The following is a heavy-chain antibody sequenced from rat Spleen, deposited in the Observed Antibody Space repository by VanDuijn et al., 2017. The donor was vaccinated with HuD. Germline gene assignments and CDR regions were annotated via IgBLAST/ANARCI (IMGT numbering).Heavy chain of an antibody. J-gene: IGHJ2*01. V-gene: IGHV5-29*01. CDR1: GFTFSDYY. CDR2: ISYDGSTT. CDR3: TRDLDNNLY. D-gene: IGHD1-10*01. Sequence: EVQLVESDGGLVQPGRSLKVSCATSGFTFSDYYMAWVRQAPTKGLEWVASISYDGSTTYYRDSVKGRFTISRDNAKSTLYLQMNSLRSEDTATYYCTRDLDNNLYWGQGVMVTVSS.